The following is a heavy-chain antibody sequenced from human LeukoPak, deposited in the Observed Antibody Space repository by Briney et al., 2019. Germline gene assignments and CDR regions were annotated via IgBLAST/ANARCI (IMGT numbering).Heavy chain of an antibody. J-gene: IGHJ4*02. D-gene: IGHD3-22*01. CDR2: IYYSGST. Sequence: SETLSLTCTVSGGSISSYYWSWIRQPPGKGLEWIGYIYYSGSTNYNPSLKSRVTISVDTSKNQFSLKLSSVTAADTAVYYCARVDCDSSGYYLGFDYWGQGTLVTVSS. CDR1: GGSISSYY. V-gene: IGHV4-59*01. CDR3: ARVDCDSSGYYLGFDY.